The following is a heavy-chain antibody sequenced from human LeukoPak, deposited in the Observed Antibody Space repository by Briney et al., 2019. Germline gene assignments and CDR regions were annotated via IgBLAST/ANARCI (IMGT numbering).Heavy chain of an antibody. CDR2: IKQDGGEK. V-gene: IGHV3-7*01. Sequence: GGSLRLSGAASGFTFSSYWMSWVRQAPGKGLEWVANIKQDGGEKYYVDSVKGRFTISRDNAKNSLYLQMNSLRAEDTAIYYCARDTLSSWYQIDAFDIWGQGTMVTVSS. CDR1: GFTFSSYW. CDR3: ARDTLSSWYQIDAFDI. J-gene: IGHJ3*02. D-gene: IGHD6-13*01.